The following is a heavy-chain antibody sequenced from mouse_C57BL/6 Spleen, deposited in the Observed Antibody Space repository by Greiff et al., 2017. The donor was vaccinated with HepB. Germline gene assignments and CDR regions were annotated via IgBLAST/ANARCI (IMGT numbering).Heavy chain of an antibody. CDR3: ARSDYYGSSYDYFDY. J-gene: IGHJ2*01. CDR1: GFTFSSYA. V-gene: IGHV5-4*03. CDR2: ISDGGSYT. D-gene: IGHD1-1*01. Sequence: EVKLVESGGGLVKPGGSLKLSCAASGFTFSSYAMSWVRQTPEKRLEWVATISDGGSYTYYPDNVKGRFTISRDNAKNNLYLQMSHLKSEDTAMYYCARSDYYGSSYDYFDYWGQGTTLTVSS.